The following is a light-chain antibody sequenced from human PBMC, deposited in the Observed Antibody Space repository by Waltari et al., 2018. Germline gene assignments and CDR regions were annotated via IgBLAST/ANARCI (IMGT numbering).Light chain of an antibody. CDR2: ETN. V-gene: IGLV2-23*01. Sequence: QSALTPPASVSGSPGPSIAISCPRRSNDIGRYDFVSWFQQEPGKAPKLIIYETNKRPSGVSDRFSGSKSGNTASLTISGLQAEDEADYYCCSYTGPTFYVFGPATKVTVL. CDR1: SNDIGRYDF. J-gene: IGLJ1*01. CDR3: CSYTGPTFYV.